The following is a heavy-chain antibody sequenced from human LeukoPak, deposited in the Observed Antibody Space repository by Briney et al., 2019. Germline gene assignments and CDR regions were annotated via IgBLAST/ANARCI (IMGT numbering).Heavy chain of an antibody. V-gene: IGHV4-34*01. D-gene: IGHD2-15*01. Sequence: SETLSLTCAVYGGSFSGYYWSWIRQPPGKGLEWIGETNHSGSTNYNPSLKSRVTISVDTSKNQFSLKLSSVTAADTGVYYCARAEPSYIVVVVAATRGGYMDVWGQGTTVTVSS. CDR1: GGSFSGYY. CDR3: ARAEPSYIVVVVAATRGGYMDV. J-gene: IGHJ6*02. CDR2: TNHSGST.